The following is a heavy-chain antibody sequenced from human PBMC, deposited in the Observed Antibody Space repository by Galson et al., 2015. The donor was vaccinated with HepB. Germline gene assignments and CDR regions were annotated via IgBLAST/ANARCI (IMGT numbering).Heavy chain of an antibody. CDR2: VYNRGST. V-gene: IGHV4-59*01. J-gene: IGHJ4*02. D-gene: IGHD3-22*01. Sequence: LSLTCTVSGGSISSYYWSWIRQPPGKGLEWIGYVYNRGSTNYNPSLKSRVTISVDTSKYQVSLNLTSVTAADTAVYYCARGNYYDSSGYYPQWGQGTLVTVSS. CDR1: GGSISSYY. CDR3: ARGNYYDSSGYYPQ.